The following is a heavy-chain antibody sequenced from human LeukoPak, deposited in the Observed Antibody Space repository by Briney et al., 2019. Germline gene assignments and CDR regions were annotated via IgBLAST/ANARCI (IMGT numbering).Heavy chain of an antibody. V-gene: IGHV3-23*01. CDR3: ARRPRDSSGYYLGAFHD. Sequence: PGGSLRLSCEASGFALGSYAMTWVRQAPGKGLDWVSVIGASGADTYYADSVKGRFTVSRDNAKNTLYLHMGSLRAEDTAVYFCARRPRDSSGYYLGAFHDWGQGTTVTVSS. CDR2: IGASGADT. CDR1: GFALGSYA. J-gene: IGHJ3*01. D-gene: IGHD3-22*01.